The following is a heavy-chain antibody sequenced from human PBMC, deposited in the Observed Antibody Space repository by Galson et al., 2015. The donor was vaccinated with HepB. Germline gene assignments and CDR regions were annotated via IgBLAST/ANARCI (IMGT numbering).Heavy chain of an antibody. CDR1: GFTFSTQG. Sequence: SLRLSCAASGFTFSTQGIHWVRQAPGKGLEWVGVVSYDGSYTFYGDSVKGRFTISRDNSKNTVYLQMNGLKVNDTGVYYCARDLRSHCAGTCHPGEFDYWGQGTLVTVSS. D-gene: IGHD7-27*01. CDR2: VSYDGSYT. V-gene: IGHV3-30*03. CDR3: ARDLRSHCAGTCHPGEFDY. J-gene: IGHJ4*02.